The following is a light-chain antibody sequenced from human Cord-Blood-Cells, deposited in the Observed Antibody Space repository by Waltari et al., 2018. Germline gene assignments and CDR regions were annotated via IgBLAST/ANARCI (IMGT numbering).Light chain of an antibody. V-gene: IGKV1-5*03. CDR1: QSISSW. CDR2: KAS. CDR3: QQYNSYST. Sequence: DIQMTQSPSTLSASVGDRATITCRASQSISSWLAWYQQKPGKAPKLLIYKASSLESGFPSRFSGSGSGTEFTLTISSLQPDDFATYYCQQYNSYSTFGQGTKVEIK. J-gene: IGKJ1*01.